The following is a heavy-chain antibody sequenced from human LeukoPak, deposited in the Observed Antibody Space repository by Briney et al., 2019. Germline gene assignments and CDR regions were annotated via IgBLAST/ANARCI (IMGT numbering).Heavy chain of an antibody. D-gene: IGHD3-10*01. J-gene: IGHJ4*02. CDR3: ASPLWDY. Sequence: GGSLRLSCTASGFIVSSNSMTWVRQAPGKGLEWVSVIYSGGSTYYADSVKGRFTISRDNSKNTLSLQMNSLSAEDTAVYYCASPLWDYWGQGILVTVSS. CDR2: IYSGGST. V-gene: IGHV3-66*01. CDR1: GFIVSSNS.